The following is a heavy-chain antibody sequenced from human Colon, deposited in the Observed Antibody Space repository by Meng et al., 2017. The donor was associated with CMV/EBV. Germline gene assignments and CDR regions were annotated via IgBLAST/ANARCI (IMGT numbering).Heavy chain of an antibody. V-gene: IGHV4-59*02. Sequence: SETLSLTCIVSGASVASHFLNWIRQSPGRGLEWIGSIYHNGSIINNNGSADYNPALKSRVTISVDLPKNQFSLSLEAVTAADTAVYFCARSITEYRPPLASWGPGALVTVSS. J-gene: IGHJ5*01. CDR2: IYHNGSIINNNGSA. CDR1: GASVASHF. D-gene: IGHD2/OR15-2a*01. CDR3: ARSITEYRPPLAS.